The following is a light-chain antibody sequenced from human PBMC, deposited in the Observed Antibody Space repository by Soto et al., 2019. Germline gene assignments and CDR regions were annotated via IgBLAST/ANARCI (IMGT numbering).Light chain of an antibody. Sequence: EIVMTQSPATLSVSPGERATICYRASQSLGSYFAWYQQKPGKAPRLLIYDASNTATGIPARLSGSGSGTDFSRSIRSLEPEDSAVYYCQHRDTLWTFGQGTKVDIK. CDR3: QHRDTLWT. CDR1: QSLGSY. V-gene: IGKV3-11*01. J-gene: IGKJ1*01. CDR2: DAS.